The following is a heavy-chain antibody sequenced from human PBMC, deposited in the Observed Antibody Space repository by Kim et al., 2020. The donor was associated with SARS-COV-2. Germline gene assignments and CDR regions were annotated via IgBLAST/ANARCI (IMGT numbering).Heavy chain of an antibody. Sequence: GGSLRLSCAASGFTFSSYSMNWVRQAPGKGLEWVSDIRGGGDTYYADSVKGRFTFSRDDSQNVLFLQMDRLRVDDTALYYCGGHGALSYWGQGTLVTVSS. CDR3: GGHGALSY. CDR2: IRGGGDT. D-gene: IGHD3-16*02. CDR1: GFTFSSYS. J-gene: IGHJ4*02. V-gene: IGHV3-23*01.